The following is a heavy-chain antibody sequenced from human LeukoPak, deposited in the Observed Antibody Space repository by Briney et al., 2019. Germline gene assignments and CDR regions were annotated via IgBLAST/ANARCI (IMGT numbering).Heavy chain of an antibody. Sequence: PSQTLSLTCTVSGGSISSGGYYWSWIRQHPGKGLEWIGYIYYSGSTYYNPSLKSRVTISVDTSKNQFSLKLSSVTAADTAVYYCARAACSSTSCYTFRSYYFDYWGQGTLVTVSS. D-gene: IGHD2-2*02. J-gene: IGHJ4*02. CDR1: GGSISSGGYY. CDR3: ARAACSSTSCYTFRSYYFDY. CDR2: IYYSGST. V-gene: IGHV4-31*03.